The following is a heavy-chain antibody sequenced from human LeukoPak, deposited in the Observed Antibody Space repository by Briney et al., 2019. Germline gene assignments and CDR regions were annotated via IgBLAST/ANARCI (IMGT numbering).Heavy chain of an antibody. CDR2: ISSSSSTI. D-gene: IGHD6-13*01. V-gene: IGHV3-48*04. CDR1: GFTFSSYS. Sequence: GGSLRLSCAASGFTFSSYSMNWVRQAPGKGLEWVPYISSSSSTIYYADSVKGRFTISRDNAKNSLYLQMNSLRAEDTAVYYCAREVRSSSWLPMDVWGKGTTVTVSS. CDR3: AREVRSSSWLPMDV. J-gene: IGHJ6*03.